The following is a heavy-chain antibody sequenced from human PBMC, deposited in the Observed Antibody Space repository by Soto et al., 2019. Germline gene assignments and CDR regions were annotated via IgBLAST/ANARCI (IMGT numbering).Heavy chain of an antibody. V-gene: IGHV3-11*05. CDR1: GFTFSDYY. CDR2: ITGSSDYT. J-gene: IGHJ6*02. CDR3: AREYYYGMDV. Sequence: QVQLVESGGGLVRPGGSLRLSCAASGFTFSDYYMTWIRQAPGKGLEWVSYITGSSDYTNCADSVKGRFTISRDNVKNSLYLQMNSLRAEDTAVYYCAREYYYGMDVWGQGTTVTVSS.